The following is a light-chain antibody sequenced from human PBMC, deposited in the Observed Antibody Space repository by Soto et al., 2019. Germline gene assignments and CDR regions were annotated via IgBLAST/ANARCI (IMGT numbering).Light chain of an antibody. Sequence: QSALTQPPSASGSPGQSVTISCTGTSSDVGGYNYVSWYQQQPGKAPKLVIYEVSKRPSGVPDRFSGSKSGNTASLTVSGLQAEDEADYYCSSYAGSNNLNWLFGGGTQLTVL. CDR1: SSDVGGYNY. J-gene: IGLJ2*01. CDR3: SSYAGSNNLNWL. CDR2: EVS. V-gene: IGLV2-8*01.